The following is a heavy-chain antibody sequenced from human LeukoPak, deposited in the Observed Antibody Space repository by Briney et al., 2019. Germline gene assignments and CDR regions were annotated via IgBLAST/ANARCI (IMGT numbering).Heavy chain of an antibody. CDR1: GFTFSSYG. J-gene: IGHJ4*02. CDR3: AKDRDYVSTPRGLDY. CDR2: IDYDGSNK. D-gene: IGHD3-10*01. V-gene: IGHV3-30*02. Sequence: PGGSLRLSCAASGFTFSSYGMHWVRQAPGKGLEWVAFIDYDGSNKYYADSVEGRFTISRDKSKNTLYLQMNSLRAEDTAVYYCAKDRDYVSTPRGLDYWGQGTLVTVSS.